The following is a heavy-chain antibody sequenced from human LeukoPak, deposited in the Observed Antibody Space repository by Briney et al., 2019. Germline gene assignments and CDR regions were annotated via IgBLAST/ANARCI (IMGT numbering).Heavy chain of an antibody. CDR1: GGSISGYY. J-gene: IGHJ4*02. Sequence: SETLSLTCTVSGGSISGYYWSWIRQPPGKGLEYIAYIHYSGSTDYNPSLKSRVTISVDTSKNQFSLKLSSVTAADTAVYYCARDKQPGDYWGQGTLVTVSS. D-gene: IGHD5-18*01. V-gene: IGHV4-59*12. CDR2: IHYSGST. CDR3: ARDKQPGDY.